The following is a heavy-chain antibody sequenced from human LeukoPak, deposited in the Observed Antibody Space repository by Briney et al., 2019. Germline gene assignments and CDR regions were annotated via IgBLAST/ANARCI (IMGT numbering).Heavy chain of an antibody. V-gene: IGHV1-46*01. CDR2: INPSGGST. J-gene: IGHJ4*02. Sequence: GASVKVSCKASGYTFTSYYMHWVRQAPGQGLEWMGIINPSGGSTSYAQKFQGRVTMTRDTSTSTVYMELSRLRSDDTAVYYCARDLEEMATIMDYWGQGTLVTVSS. CDR1: GYTFTSYY. D-gene: IGHD5-24*01. CDR3: ARDLEEMATIMDY.